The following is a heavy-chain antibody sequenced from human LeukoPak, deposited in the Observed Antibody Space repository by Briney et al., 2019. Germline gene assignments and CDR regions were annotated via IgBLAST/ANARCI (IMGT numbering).Heavy chain of an antibody. CDR3: ASGSNVVTAIQPLDY. J-gene: IGHJ4*02. CDR1: GGTFSSYA. CDR2: IIPILGIA. V-gene: IGHV1-69*04. D-gene: IGHD2-21*02. Sequence: ASVKVSCKASGGTFSSYAISWVRQAPGQGLEWMGRIIPILGIANYAQKFQGRVTITADKSTSTAYMELSSLRSEDTAVYYCASGSNVVTAIQPLDYWGQGTLVTVSS.